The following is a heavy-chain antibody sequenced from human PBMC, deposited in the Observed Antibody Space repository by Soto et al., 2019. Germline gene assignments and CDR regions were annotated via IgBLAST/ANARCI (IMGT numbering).Heavy chain of an antibody. CDR3: ARDPRKGTMIVHPLDP. CDR2: ISSSSSTI. J-gene: IGHJ5*02. Sequence: VGSLRLSCAASGFTFSSYSMNWVRQAPGKGLEWVPYISSSSSTIYYADSVKGRFTISRDNAKNSLYLQMNSLRDEDTAVYYCARDPRKGTMIVHPLDPWGQGTLVTGSS. V-gene: IGHV3-48*02. CDR1: GFTFSSYS. D-gene: IGHD3-22*01.